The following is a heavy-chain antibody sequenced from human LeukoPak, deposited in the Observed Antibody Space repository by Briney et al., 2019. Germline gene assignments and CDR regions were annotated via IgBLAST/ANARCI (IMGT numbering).Heavy chain of an antibody. CDR2: INPNSGGT. CDR3: ARERDYYYDRHYAFDI. D-gene: IGHD3-22*01. CDR1: GYTFTGYY. J-gene: IGHJ3*02. Sequence: ASVKVSCKASGYTFTGYYMHWVRQAPGQGLEWMGWINPNSGGTNYAQKFQGRVTMTRDTSISTAYMELSRLRSDDTAVYYCARERDYYYDRHYAFDIWGQGTMVTVSS. V-gene: IGHV1-2*02.